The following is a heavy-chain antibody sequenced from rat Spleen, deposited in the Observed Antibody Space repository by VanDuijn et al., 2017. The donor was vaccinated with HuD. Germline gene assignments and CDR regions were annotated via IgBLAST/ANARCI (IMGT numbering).Heavy chain of an antibody. CDR2: ISHDGSST. CDR3: ARDAYGGYSVGFAY. Sequence: EVQLVESDGGLVQPGRSLKLSCAASGFTFSDYYMAWVRQAPTKGLEWVATISHDGSSTYYRDSVKGRFTISRDNAKSTLYLQMDSLRSEDTATYYCARDAYGGYSVGFAYWGQGTPVTVSS. D-gene: IGHD1-11*01. V-gene: IGHV5-29*01. CDR1: GFTFSDYY. J-gene: IGHJ3*01.